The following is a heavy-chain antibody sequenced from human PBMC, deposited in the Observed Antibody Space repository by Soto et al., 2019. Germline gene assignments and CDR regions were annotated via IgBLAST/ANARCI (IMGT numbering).Heavy chain of an antibody. V-gene: IGHV3-7*03. D-gene: IGHD2-2*01. Sequence: GGSLRLSCAASGFTFSRHWMSWVRQAPGKGLEWVANIKQDGSGKYYVDSVKGRFTISRDNAKNSLYLQMNSLRAEDTAVYYCGRGYCSSTSCYAGAFDIWGQGTMVTVSS. CDR3: GRGYCSSTSCYAGAFDI. J-gene: IGHJ3*02. CDR1: GFTFSRHW. CDR2: IKQDGSGK.